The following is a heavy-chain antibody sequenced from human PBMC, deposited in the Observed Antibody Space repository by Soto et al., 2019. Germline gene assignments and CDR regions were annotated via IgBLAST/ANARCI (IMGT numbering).Heavy chain of an antibody. CDR3: ARGVGSGSYYNQYNWFDP. J-gene: IGHJ5*02. CDR2: ISAYNGNT. Sequence: QVQLVQPGAEVKKPGASVKVSCKASGYTFTNYGISWVRQAPGQGLEWMGWISAYNGNTNHAQKLQGRVTMTTDTSTSTAYMELRSLRSDDTAVYYCARGVGSGSYYNQYNWFDPWGQGTLVTVSS. CDR1: GYTFTNYG. D-gene: IGHD3-10*01. V-gene: IGHV1-18*01.